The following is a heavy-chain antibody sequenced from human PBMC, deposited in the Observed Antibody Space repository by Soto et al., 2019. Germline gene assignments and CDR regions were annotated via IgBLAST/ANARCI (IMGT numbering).Heavy chain of an antibody. CDR3: AIWDYDGYSAFYI. D-gene: IGHD1-7*01. V-gene: IGHV1-3*01. CDR1: GYTFTRYS. Sequence: ASVKVSCKASGYTFTRYSIHWVRQAPGQRLEWMGWINAGNGDTEYSQRFQGRVSLTGDTSANTVYVEVSSLTSEDTAMFYCAIWDYDGYSAFYIWGQGTMVTVSS. CDR2: INAGNGDT. J-gene: IGHJ3*02.